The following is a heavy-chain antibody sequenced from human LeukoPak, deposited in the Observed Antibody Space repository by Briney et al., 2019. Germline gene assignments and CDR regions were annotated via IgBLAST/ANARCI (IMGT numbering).Heavy chain of an antibody. V-gene: IGHV4-59*01. Sequence: SETLSLTCTVSGGSISSYYWSWIRQPPGKGLEWIGYIYYSGSTNYNPSLKSRVTISVDTSKNQFSLKLSSVTAADTAVYYCARVKTKPGIAGPFDYWGQGTLVTVSS. CDR2: IYYSGST. CDR1: GGSISSYY. CDR3: ARVKTKPGIAGPFDY. J-gene: IGHJ4*02. D-gene: IGHD6-13*01.